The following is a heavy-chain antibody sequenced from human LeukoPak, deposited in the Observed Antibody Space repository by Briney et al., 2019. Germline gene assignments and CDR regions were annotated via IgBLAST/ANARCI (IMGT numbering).Heavy chain of an antibody. CDR3: ARLVVAAISESDY. CDR2: VYYSGTT. Sequence: PSETLSLTCSVSGGSISSRSHYWGWIRQPPGTGLEWIGSVYYSGTTYYNPSLKSQVTISVDTSKNQFSLKVTSVTAAGTAVYYCARLVVAAISESDYWGQGALVTVSS. J-gene: IGHJ4*02. CDR1: GGSISSRSHY. D-gene: IGHD2-15*01. V-gene: IGHV4-39*01.